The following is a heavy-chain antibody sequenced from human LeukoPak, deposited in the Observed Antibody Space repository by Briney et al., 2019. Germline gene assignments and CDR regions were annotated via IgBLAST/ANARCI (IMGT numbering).Heavy chain of an antibody. J-gene: IGHJ4*02. D-gene: IGHD3-10*01. CDR1: GFTFSSYW. V-gene: IGHV3-74*01. CDR3: ARRTNDYGSGRSFDC. Sequence: GGSLRLSCAASGFTFSSYWMHWVRQAPGKGLVWVSRINSDGSSTSYADSVKGRFTISRDNAKNTLYLQMNSLRAEDTAVYYCARRTNDYGSGRSFDCWGQGTLVTVSS. CDR2: INSDGSST.